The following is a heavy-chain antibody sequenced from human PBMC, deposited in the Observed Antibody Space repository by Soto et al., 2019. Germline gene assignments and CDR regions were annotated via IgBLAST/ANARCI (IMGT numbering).Heavy chain of an antibody. V-gene: IGHV4-30-4*01. D-gene: IGHD3-22*01. Sequence: SETLSLTCTVSGGSISSGGYYWSWIRQHPGTGLEWIGHISYSGSTYYNPSLKSRVTISVDTSKNQLSLKLSSVTAADTAVYYCSREPYYYDSSGYYKRYYYYGMDVWGQGTTVTVSS. CDR3: SREPYYYDSSGYYKRYYYYGMDV. CDR2: ISYSGST. J-gene: IGHJ6*02. CDR1: GGSISSGGYY.